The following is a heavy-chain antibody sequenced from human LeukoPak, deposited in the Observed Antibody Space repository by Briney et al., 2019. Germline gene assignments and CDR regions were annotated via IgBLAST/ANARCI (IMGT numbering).Heavy chain of an antibody. D-gene: IGHD2-8*01. Sequence: ASVNVSCKASGGTFSSYAISWVRQAPGQGLEWMGGIIPIFGTANYAQKFQGRVTITADESTSTAYMELSSLRSEDTAVYYCARAPYCTYGVCYGPQFDYWGQGTLVTVSS. V-gene: IGHV1-69*13. CDR1: GGTFSSYA. CDR2: IIPIFGTA. J-gene: IGHJ4*02. CDR3: ARAPYCTYGVCYGPQFDY.